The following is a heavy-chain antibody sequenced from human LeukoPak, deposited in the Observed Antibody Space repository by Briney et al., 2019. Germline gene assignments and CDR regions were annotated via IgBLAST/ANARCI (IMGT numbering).Heavy chain of an antibody. Sequence: PSETLSLTCTVSGYSISSGYYWGWIRQPPGKGLEWIGYIYYSGSTNYNPSLKSRVTISVDTSKNQFSLKLSSVTAADTAVYYCAREAGYDILTGYYSAPFDPWGQGTLVTVSS. CDR3: AREAGYDILTGYYSAPFDP. V-gene: IGHV4-61*01. CDR1: GYSISSGYY. J-gene: IGHJ5*02. CDR2: IYYSGST. D-gene: IGHD3-9*01.